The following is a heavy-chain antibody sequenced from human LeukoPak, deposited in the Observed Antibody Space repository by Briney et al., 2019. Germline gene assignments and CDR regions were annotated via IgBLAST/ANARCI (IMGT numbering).Heavy chain of an antibody. CDR3: ARMNYYDSILGNWFDP. V-gene: IGHV1-8*01. CDR1: GYTFTSYD. J-gene: IGHJ5*02. D-gene: IGHD3-22*01. Sequence: ASVKVSCKASGYTFTSYDINWVRQATGQGLEWMGWMSPNSGNTGYAQKFQGRVTMTRNTSISTAYMELSSLRSGDTAVYYCARMNYYDSILGNWFDPWGQGTLVTVSS. CDR2: MSPNSGNT.